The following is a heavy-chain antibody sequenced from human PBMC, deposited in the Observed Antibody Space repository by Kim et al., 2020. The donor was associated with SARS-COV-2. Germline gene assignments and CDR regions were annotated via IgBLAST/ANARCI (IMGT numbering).Heavy chain of an antibody. V-gene: IGHV3-74*01. CDR3: AGANGYYFGMDV. D-gene: IGHD3-16*01. Sequence: TIDADSVKGQFTISRDNAKNTLFLQMNNLTAEDTAVYYCAGANGYYFGMDVWGQGTTVVVSS. CDR2: T. J-gene: IGHJ6*02.